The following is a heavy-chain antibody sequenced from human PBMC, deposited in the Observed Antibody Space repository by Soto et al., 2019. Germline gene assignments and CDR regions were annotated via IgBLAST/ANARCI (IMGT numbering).Heavy chain of an antibody. CDR2: MNPNSGNT. CDR3: ANIYGDYSWDGAFDI. CDR1: GYTFTSYD. Sequence: QVQLVQSGAEVNKPRASVKVSCKASGYTFTSYDINWVRQATGQGLEWMGWMNPNSGNTGYAQKFQGRVTMTRNTSISTAYMELSSLRSEDRAVYYCANIYGDYSWDGAFDIWGQGMMVTVSS. D-gene: IGHD4-17*01. J-gene: IGHJ3*02. V-gene: IGHV1-8*01.